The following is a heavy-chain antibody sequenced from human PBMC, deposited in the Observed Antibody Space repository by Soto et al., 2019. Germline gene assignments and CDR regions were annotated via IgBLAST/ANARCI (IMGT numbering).Heavy chain of an antibody. V-gene: IGHV1-3*01. J-gene: IGHJ5*02. CDR3: ASRVAAAGYNWFDP. CDR2: INAGNGNT. D-gene: IGHD6-13*01. CDR1: GYTFTSYA. Sequence: ASAKVSCKASGYTFTSYAMHWVRQAPGQRLEWMGWINAGNGNTKYSQKFQGRVTITRDTSASTAYMELSSLRSEDTAVYYCASRVAAAGYNWFDPWGQGTLVTVSS.